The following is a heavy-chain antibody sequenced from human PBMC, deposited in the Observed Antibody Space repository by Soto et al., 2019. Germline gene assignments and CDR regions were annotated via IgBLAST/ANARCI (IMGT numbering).Heavy chain of an antibody. Sequence: QVQLVQSGAAVKKPGASVKVSCKASGYTFTGYYMHWVRQAPGQGLEWMGWINPNSGGTNYAQKFQGWVTMTRDTSISTAYMELSRLRADDTAVYYCAREKVVVRTYYYYYGMDVWGQGTTVTVSS. CDR1: GYTFTGYY. J-gene: IGHJ6*02. CDR3: AREKVVVRTYYYYYGMDV. D-gene: IGHD2-2*01. CDR2: INPNSGGT. V-gene: IGHV1-2*04.